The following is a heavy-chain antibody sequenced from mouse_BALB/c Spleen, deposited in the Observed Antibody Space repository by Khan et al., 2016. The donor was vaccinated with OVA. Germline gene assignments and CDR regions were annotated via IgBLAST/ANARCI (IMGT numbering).Heavy chain of an antibody. CDR3: SRYNGFYYFYY. CDR2: INYSGST. CDR1: GDSITSGY. J-gene: IGHJ2*01. V-gene: IGHV3-8*02. D-gene: IGHD1-2*01. Sequence: EVQLQESGPSLVKPSQTLSLTCSVTGDSITSGYWNWIRKFPGNKLEYMGYINYSGSTSYNPSLKSRISITRDTSKNQFYLQLNSVTTEDTATYFCSRYNGFYYFYYWGQGSTLTVSS.